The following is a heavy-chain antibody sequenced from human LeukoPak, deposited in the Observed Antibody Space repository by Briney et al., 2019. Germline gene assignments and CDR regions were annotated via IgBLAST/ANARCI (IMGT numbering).Heavy chain of an antibody. CDR3: ARVDVLSFDP. CDR2: IKHDGSEK. J-gene: IGHJ5*02. D-gene: IGHD6-6*01. V-gene: IGHV3-7*01. CDR1: GFTFRSYW. Sequence: SGGSLRLSCAASGFTFRSYWMNWVRQAPGKGLEWVANIKHDGSEKYYVDSVKGRFTISRDNAKNSLYLQMNSLRAEDTAVYYCARVDVLSFDPWGQGTLVTVSS.